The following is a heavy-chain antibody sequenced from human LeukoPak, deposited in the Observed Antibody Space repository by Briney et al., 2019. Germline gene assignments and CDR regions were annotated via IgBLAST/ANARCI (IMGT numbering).Heavy chain of an antibody. V-gene: IGHV1-2*02. CDR1: GYTFTGYY. CDR3: ARDSDPTYYFDSGPYHAY. Sequence: ASVKVSCKASGYTFTGYYMHWVRQAPGQGLEWMGWINPNSGGTNYAQKFQGRVTMTRDTSISTAYMKLSRLRSDDTAVYYCARDSDPTYYFDSGPYHAYWGQGTLVTVSS. J-gene: IGHJ4*02. D-gene: IGHD3-10*01. CDR2: INPNSGGT.